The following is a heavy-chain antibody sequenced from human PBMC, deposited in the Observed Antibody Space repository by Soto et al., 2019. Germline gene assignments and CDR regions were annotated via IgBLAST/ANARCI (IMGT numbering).Heavy chain of an antibody. Sequence: QVQLVQSGAEVKKPGASVKVSCKASGYTFIGYYIHWVRQAPGQGLEWMGRINTRSGDTTYAQKFQGRLTMTRDTSIRTAYMELSSLRSDDTAVYYCGRDGVGATPLGWFDPWGQGSLVTVAS. V-gene: IGHV1-2*06. D-gene: IGHD1-26*01. J-gene: IGHJ5*02. CDR1: GYTFIGYY. CDR2: INTRSGDT. CDR3: GRDGVGATPLGWFDP.